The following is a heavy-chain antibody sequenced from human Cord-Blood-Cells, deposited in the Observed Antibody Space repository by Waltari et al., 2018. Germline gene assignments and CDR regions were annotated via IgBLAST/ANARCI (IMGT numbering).Heavy chain of an antibody. D-gene: IGHD4-17*01. J-gene: IGHJ4*02. CDR2: IIPIFGTA. CDR1: GGTFSSYA. V-gene: IGHV1-69*01. CDR3: ASGGDDYGDYYFDY. Sequence: QVQLVQSGAEVKKPGSSVKVSCKASGGTFSSYAIRWVGQAPGQGLEWTGGIIPIFGTANYAQKFQGRVTITADESTSTAYMELSSLRSEDTAVYYCASGGDDYGDYYFDYWGQGTLVTVSS.